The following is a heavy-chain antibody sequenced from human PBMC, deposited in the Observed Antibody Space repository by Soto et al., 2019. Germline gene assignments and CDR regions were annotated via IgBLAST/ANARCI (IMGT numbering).Heavy chain of an antibody. CDR3: ARQIYDSDTGPNFQYSFDS. V-gene: IGHV5-10-1*01. CDR2: IDPSDSQT. D-gene: IGHD3-22*01. CDR1: GYSFAGYW. Sequence: GESLKISCKGSGYSFAGYWITWVRQKPGKGLEWMGRIDPSDSQTYYSPSFRGHVTISVTKSITTVFLQWSSLRASDTAMYYCARQIYDSDTGPNFQYSFDSWGQGTPVTVSS. J-gene: IGHJ4*02.